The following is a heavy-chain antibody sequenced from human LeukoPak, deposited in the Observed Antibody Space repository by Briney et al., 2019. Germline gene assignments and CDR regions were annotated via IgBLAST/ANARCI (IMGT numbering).Heavy chain of an antibody. CDR1: GFTFSTYG. CDR3: AKDSETYYYDSSGPDY. V-gene: IGHV3-64*01. D-gene: IGHD3-22*01. Sequence: GGSLRLSCAASGFTFSTYGMYWVRQAPGKGLEYVSSISSNGNSYYANSVKGRFTISRDNSKNTLYLQMNSLRAEDTAVYYCAKDSETYYYDSSGPDYWGQGTLVTVSS. J-gene: IGHJ4*02. CDR2: ISSNGNS.